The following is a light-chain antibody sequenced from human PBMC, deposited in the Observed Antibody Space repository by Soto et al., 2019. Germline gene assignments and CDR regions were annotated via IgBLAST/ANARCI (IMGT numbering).Light chain of an antibody. CDR2: SAS. CDR1: QSISRY. CDR3: LQSYSTPWT. V-gene: IGKV1-39*01. J-gene: IGKJ1*01. Sequence: DIQMTQSPSSLSASVGDRVTITCRASQSISRYLSWYQQKPGTAPKLLIYSASSLQVGVLSRFSGSGSGTDFTLTIRNLQPEDFATYSCLQSYSTPWTFGQGTKVDIK.